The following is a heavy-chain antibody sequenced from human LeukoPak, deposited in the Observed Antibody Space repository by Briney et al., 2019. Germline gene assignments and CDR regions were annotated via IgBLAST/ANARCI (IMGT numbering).Heavy chain of an antibody. CDR1: GFTFKNYA. J-gene: IGHJ4*02. V-gene: IGHV3-23*01. Sequence: GGSLRLSCAASGFTFKNYAMSWVRQAPGKGLEWVSAIGHSGSNTYYADSVKGRFTISRDNSKNTLYLQMNSLRAEDTAVYYCAKASYGYDYYFDYWGQGTLVTVSS. CDR3: AKASYGYDYYFDY. CDR2: IGHSGSNT. D-gene: IGHD5-18*01.